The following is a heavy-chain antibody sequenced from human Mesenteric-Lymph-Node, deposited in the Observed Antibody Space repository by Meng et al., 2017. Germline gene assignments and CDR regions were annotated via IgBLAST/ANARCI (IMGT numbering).Heavy chain of an antibody. CDR2: MSGSDGFT. Sequence: GESLKISCAASGFTFTNYVMAWVRQAPGKGLEWVSGMSGSDGFTYYADSVKGRFTISRDNSKNTVYLQMNSLRADDTAVYFCAKDNIGHTDVFDSWGQGTPVTVSS. V-gene: IGHV3-23*01. J-gene: IGHJ4*02. CDR3: AKDNIGHTDVFDS. D-gene: IGHD2/OR15-2a*01. CDR1: GFTFTNYV.